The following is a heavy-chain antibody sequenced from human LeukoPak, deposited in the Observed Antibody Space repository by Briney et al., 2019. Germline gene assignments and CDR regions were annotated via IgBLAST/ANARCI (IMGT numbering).Heavy chain of an antibody. CDR3: ARLDCSGGSCSFYNWFDP. V-gene: IGHV5-51*01. J-gene: IGHJ5*02. D-gene: IGHD2-15*01. CDR2: IYPGDSDT. Sequence: GESLKISCKGSGSSFTSYWIGWVRQMPGKGLEWMGIIYPGDSDTRYSPSFQGQVTISADKSISTAYLQWSSLKASDAAMYYCARLDCSGGSCSFYNWFDPWGQGTLVTVSS. CDR1: GSSFTSYW.